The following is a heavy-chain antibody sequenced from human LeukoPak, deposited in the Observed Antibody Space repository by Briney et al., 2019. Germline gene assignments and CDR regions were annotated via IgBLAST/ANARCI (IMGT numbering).Heavy chain of an antibody. CDR1: GGSISSGDYY. D-gene: IGHD3-10*02. J-gene: IGHJ4*02. CDR2: IYYSGST. V-gene: IGHV4-30-4*01. CDR3: ARDASLWLGSTYFDY. Sequence: PSETLSLTCTVSGGSISSGDYYWSWIRQPPGKRLEWIGYIYYSGSTYYNPSLKSRVTISVDTSKNQFSLKLSSVTAADTAVYYCARDASLWLGSTYFDYWGQGTLVTVSS.